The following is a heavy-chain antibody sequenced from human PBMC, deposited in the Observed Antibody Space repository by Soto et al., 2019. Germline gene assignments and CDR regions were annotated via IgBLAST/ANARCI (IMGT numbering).Heavy chain of an antibody. J-gene: IGHJ4*02. V-gene: IGHV1-18*04. CDR2: TSTNNDDR. CDR1: CYRFSTYG. Sequence: SAKVSFKASCYRFSTYGINWVRQAPGQGLEWLGWTSTNNDDRNYAQKFRGRVTFTTDTSTSTAYMELRSLISDDTAVYFCARERYVASRHSHFDSWGQGTQVTVSS. CDR3: ARERYVASRHSHFDS. D-gene: IGHD6-6*01.